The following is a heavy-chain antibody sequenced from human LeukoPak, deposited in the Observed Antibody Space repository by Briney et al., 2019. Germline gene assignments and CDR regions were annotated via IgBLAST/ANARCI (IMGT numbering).Heavy chain of an antibody. CDR2: IKSKTDGGTT. V-gene: IGHV3-15*01. J-gene: IGHJ6*02. CDR1: GFTFSNAW. CDR3: TSTEDSSGYLTQYYYYYGMDA. D-gene: IGHD3-22*01. Sequence: GGSLRPSCAASGFTFSNAWMSWVRQAPGKGLEWVGRIKSKTDGGTTDYAAPVKGRFTISRDDSKNTLYLQMNSLKTEDTAVYYCTSTEDSSGYLTQYYYYYGMDAWGQGTTVTVSS.